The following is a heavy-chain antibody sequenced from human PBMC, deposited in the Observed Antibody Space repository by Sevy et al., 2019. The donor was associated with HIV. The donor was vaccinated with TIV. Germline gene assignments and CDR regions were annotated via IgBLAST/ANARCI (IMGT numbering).Heavy chain of an antibody. CDR2: IRYDGSDK. J-gene: IGHJ6*02. V-gene: IGHV3-30*02. Sequence: GGCLRLSCVASGFTLSSYGMHWVRQAPGKGLEWVAVIRYDGSDKYYADSVKGRFTISRDNSKNTLYLQMKSLRAEDTAVYYCARDRLGITISAEWGGGMDVWGQWTTVTVSS. CDR1: GFTLSSYG. D-gene: IGHD3-3*01. CDR3: ARDRLGITISAEWGGGMDV.